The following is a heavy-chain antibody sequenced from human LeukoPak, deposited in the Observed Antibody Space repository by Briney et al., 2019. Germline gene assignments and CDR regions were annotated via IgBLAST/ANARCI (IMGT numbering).Heavy chain of an antibody. J-gene: IGHJ4*02. CDR2: ISAYNGNT. V-gene: IGHV1-18*03. CDR3: ARGYSSGWRTYYFDY. D-gene: IGHD6-19*01. CDR1: GYTFTSYG. Sequence: ASVKVSCKASGYTFTSYGISWVRQAPGQGLEWMGWISAYNGNTNYAQKLQGRVTMTTDTSTSTAYMELSSLRSEDMAVYYCARGYSSGWRTYYFDYWGQGTLVTVSS.